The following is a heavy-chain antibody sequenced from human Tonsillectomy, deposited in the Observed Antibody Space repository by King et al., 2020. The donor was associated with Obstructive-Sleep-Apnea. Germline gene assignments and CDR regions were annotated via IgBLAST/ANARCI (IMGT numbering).Heavy chain of an antibody. V-gene: IGHV3-11*06. CDR1: GFTFSDYY. J-gene: IGHJ4*02. D-gene: IGHD3-10*01. Sequence: VQLVESGGGLVKSGGSVRLSCAASGFTFSDYYMSWSRQAPGRGLEGVSYISSSSRYTNYADSVKGRFTISRDNAKNSLYLQMNSLRAEDTAVYYCARSTMVRGVCFDYWGQGTLVTVSS. CDR2: ISSSSRYT. CDR3: ARSTMVRGVCFDY.